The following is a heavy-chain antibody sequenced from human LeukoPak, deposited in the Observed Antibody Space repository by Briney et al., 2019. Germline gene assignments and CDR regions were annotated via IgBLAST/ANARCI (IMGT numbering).Heavy chain of an antibody. J-gene: IGHJ4*02. CDR1: GYTFIGYY. D-gene: IGHD6-13*01. CDR2: INPNSGGT. Sequence: GASVKVSFKASGYTFIGYYMHWVRQAPGQGLGWMGWINPNSGGTNYAQKFQGRVTMTRDTSLSTAYMELHRLRSDDTAVYFCARVGSDGSWFDYWGQGTLVTVSS. CDR3: ARVGSDGSWFDY. V-gene: IGHV1-2*02.